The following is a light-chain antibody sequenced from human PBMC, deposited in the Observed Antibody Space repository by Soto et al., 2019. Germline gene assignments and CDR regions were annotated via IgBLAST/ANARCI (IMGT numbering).Light chain of an antibody. V-gene: IGLV3-21*02. J-gene: IGLJ1*01. CDR2: DDS. CDR3: QVWDDNSDHHV. CDR1: DMGGRR. Sequence: TQTSSASVAPGQTARVSCGGNDMGGRRGQWYQQKPGQAPVVVVYDDSARPSGIPERSSGTTSGSTATLTISRVESGDEADYHCQVWDDNSDHHVFGTGTKVTVL.